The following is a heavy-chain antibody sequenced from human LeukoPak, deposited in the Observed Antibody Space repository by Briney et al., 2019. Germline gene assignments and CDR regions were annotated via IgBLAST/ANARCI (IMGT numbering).Heavy chain of an antibody. Sequence: GGSLRLSCAASGFTFSSYEMNWVRQAPGEGLEWVSYISSSGSTIYYADSVKGRFTISRDNPKNSLYLQMDSLRAEDTAVYYYARDHGLRFDYWGQGTLVTVSS. CDR2: ISSSGSTI. V-gene: IGHV3-48*03. CDR1: GFTFSSYE. J-gene: IGHJ4*02. D-gene: IGHD4-17*01. CDR3: ARDHGLRFDY.